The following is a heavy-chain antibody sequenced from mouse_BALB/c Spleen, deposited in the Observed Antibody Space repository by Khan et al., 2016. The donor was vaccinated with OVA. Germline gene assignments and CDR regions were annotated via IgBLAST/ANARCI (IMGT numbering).Heavy chain of an antibody. J-gene: IGHJ3*01. CDR2: IYPGSSNT. CDR1: GYTFTDYV. Sequence: QVRLQQSGPELVKPGASVKMSCKASGYTFTDYVLTWVKQRTGQGLEWIGEIYPGSSNTYYNEKLQGRATLTADESSNTAYLQLSSLTSEDSAVYFCAGVGNGTSGACWGQGTLVTVSA. D-gene: IGHD2-14*01. CDR3: AGVGNGTSGAC. V-gene: IGHV1-81*01.